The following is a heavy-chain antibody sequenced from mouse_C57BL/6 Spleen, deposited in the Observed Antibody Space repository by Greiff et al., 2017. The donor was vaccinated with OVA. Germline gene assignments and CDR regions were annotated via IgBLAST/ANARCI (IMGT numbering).Heavy chain of an antibody. CDR1: GYTFTDYN. J-gene: IGHJ2*01. Sequence: VQLKQSGPELVKPGASVKIPCKASGYTFTDYNMDWVKQSHGKSLEWIGDINPNNGGTNYNQKFKGKATLTVDKSSSTAYMELRSLTSEDTAVYYCARKGGMTALYYFDYWGQGTTLTVSS. D-gene: IGHD3-2*01. V-gene: IGHV1-18*01. CDR3: ARKGGMTALYYFDY. CDR2: INPNNGGT.